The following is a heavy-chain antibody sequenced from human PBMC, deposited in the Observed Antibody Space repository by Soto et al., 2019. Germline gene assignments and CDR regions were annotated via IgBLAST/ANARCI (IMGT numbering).Heavy chain of an antibody. CDR1: GYTFTSYG. Sequence: ASVKVSCKASGYTFTSYGISWVRQAPGQGLEWMGWISAYNGNTNYAQKLQGRVTMTTDTSTSTAYMELRSLRSDDTAVYYCAREGYSSSLTETYYYYYGMDVWGQGATVTVSS. CDR2: ISAYNGNT. CDR3: AREGYSSSLTETYYYYYGMDV. J-gene: IGHJ6*02. D-gene: IGHD6-13*01. V-gene: IGHV1-18*04.